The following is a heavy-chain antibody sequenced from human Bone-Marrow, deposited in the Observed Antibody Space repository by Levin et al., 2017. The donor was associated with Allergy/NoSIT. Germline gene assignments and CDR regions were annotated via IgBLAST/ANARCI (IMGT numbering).Heavy chain of an antibody. D-gene: IGHD3-16*01. J-gene: IGHJ6*03. CDR3: AKVRFYYFYMDV. V-gene: IGHV3-23*01. Sequence: GGSLRLSCAVSGLTFTDHAMSWVRQAPGEGLEWVSSISGSGSSTYYADSVKGRFTISRDDSKNTLYLESNSLRSEDTAVYYCAKVRFYYFYMDVWGIGTTVTVSS. CDR2: ISGSGSST. CDR1: GLTFTDHA.